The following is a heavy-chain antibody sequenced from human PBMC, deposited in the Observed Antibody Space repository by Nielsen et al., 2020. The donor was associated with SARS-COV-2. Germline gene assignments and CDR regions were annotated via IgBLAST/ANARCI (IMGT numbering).Heavy chain of an antibody. V-gene: IGHV3-7*01. CDR2: IKQDGSEK. CDR1: GFTFSSYW. D-gene: IGHD2/OR15-2a*01. CDR3: ARDVFYDTGAFDI. Sequence: GGSLRLSCAASGFTFSSYWMSWVRQAPGKGLEWVANIKQDGSEKYYVDSVKGRFTISRDNVKNSLYLQMNSLRAEDTAVYYCARDVFYDTGAFDIWGQGTMVTVSS. J-gene: IGHJ3*02.